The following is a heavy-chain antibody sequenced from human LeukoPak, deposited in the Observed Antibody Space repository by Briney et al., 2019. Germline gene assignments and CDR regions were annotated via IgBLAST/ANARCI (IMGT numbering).Heavy chain of an antibody. CDR2: IYYTGST. D-gene: IGHD3-10*01. CDR1: GGSISTYY. CDR3: ARPSRSISTAGAFDI. Sequence: SETLSLTCTVSGGSISTYYWSWIRQPPGKGLEWIGYIYYTGSTNYNPSLKSRVTISVGTSKNQFSLKLSSVTAADTAVYYCARPSRSISTAGAFDIWGQGTMVTVSS. V-gene: IGHV4-59*01. J-gene: IGHJ3*02.